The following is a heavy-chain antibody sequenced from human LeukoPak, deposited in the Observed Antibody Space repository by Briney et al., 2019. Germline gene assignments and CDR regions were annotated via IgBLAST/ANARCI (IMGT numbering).Heavy chain of an antibody. CDR1: GFTFISYA. CDR2: LSGGGGST. D-gene: IGHD2-2*01. CDR3: ARTGYCSSTSCSAGFDP. V-gene: IGHV3-23*01. Sequence: PGGSLRLSCAASGFTFISYAMSWVRQAPGKGLDWVSGLSGGGGSTYYADSVKGRFTISRDNSKNTLYLQMNSLRAEDTAIYYCARTGYCSSTSCSAGFDPWGQGTLVTVSS. J-gene: IGHJ5*02.